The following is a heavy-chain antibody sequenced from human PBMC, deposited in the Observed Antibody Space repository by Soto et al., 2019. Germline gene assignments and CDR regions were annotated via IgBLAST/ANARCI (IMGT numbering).Heavy chain of an antibody. Sequence: KPSETLSLTCAVYGGSFSGYYWSWIRQPPGKGLEWIGEINHSGSTNYNPSLKSRVTISVDTSKNQFSLKLSSVTAADTAVYYCARGAPQDYDFWSGYYTRYYYGMDVWGQGTTVTV. V-gene: IGHV4-34*01. CDR3: ARGAPQDYDFWSGYYTRYYYGMDV. D-gene: IGHD3-3*01. CDR2: INHSGST. J-gene: IGHJ6*02. CDR1: GGSFSGYY.